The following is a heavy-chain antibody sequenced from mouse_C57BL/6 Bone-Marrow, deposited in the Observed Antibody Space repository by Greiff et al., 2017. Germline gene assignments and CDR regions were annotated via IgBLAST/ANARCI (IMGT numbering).Heavy chain of an antibody. J-gene: IGHJ1*03. Sequence: QVQLQQSGAELVKPGASVKISCKASGYAFSSSWMNWVKQRPGKGLEWIGQIYPGDGDTNYNGKFKGKATLTADKSSSTAYMQLSSLTSEDSAVYFCARTGRTVGDWGTGTTVTVSS. V-gene: IGHV1-80*01. D-gene: IGHD1-1*01. CDR1: GYAFSSSW. CDR3: ARTGRTVGD. CDR2: IYPGDGDT.